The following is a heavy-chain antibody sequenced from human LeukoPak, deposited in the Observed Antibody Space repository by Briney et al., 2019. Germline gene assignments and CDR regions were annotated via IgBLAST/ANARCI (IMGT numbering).Heavy chain of an antibody. J-gene: IGHJ4*02. D-gene: IGHD6-13*01. CDR2: IYTSGST. Sequence: KPSETLSLTSTVSGGSISSYYWSWIRQPAGKGLEWIGRIYTSGSTNYNPSLKSRVTMSVDTSKNQFSLKLSSVTAADTAVYYCARDHSSSWYSLPGYWGQGTLVTVSS. V-gene: IGHV4-4*07. CDR1: GGSISSYY. CDR3: ARDHSSSWYSLPGY.